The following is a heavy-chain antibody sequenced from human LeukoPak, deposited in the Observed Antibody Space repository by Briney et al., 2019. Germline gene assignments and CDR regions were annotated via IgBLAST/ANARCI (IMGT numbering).Heavy chain of an antibody. CDR1: GFTFSSYS. CDR2: ISSSSSYI. D-gene: IGHD6-13*01. J-gene: IGHJ4*02. Sequence: GVSLRLSCAASGFTFSSYSMNWVRQAPGKGLEWVSSISSSSSYIYYADSVKGRFTISRDNAKNSLYLQMNSLRAEDTAVYYCARAGLYSSSCHGRWGQGTLVTVSS. V-gene: IGHV3-21*01. CDR3: ARAGLYSSSCHGR.